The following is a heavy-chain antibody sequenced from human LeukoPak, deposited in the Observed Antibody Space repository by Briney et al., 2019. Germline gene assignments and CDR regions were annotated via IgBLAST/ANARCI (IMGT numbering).Heavy chain of an antibody. CDR1: GDSFSSPNYY. V-gene: IGHV4-61*01. J-gene: IGHJ4*02. D-gene: IGHD2-21*02. Sequence: SETLSLTCTVSGDSFSSPNYYWNWIRQPPGKGLEWIGYIYNSGRTNYNPSLKSRVTISVDTSKNQVSLKLSSVIAADTAVYYCAGLLPHRPLDYWGQGTLVTVSS. CDR2: IYNSGRT. CDR3: AGLLPHRPLDY.